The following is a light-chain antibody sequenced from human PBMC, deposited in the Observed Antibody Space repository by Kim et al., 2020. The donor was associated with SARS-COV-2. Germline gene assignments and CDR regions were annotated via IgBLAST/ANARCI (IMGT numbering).Light chain of an antibody. CDR3: QQYGNTRAT. CDR1: QSVYNKQ. CDR2: GAS. Sequence: ARGQRATLSCAASQSVYNKQLAWYQKKPGQAPSLLIFGASTRAIGIPERFSGSGSGTDFTLAISRLEPEDFAVYYCQQYGNTRATFVQGTRLESK. V-gene: IGKV3-20*01. J-gene: IGKJ5*01.